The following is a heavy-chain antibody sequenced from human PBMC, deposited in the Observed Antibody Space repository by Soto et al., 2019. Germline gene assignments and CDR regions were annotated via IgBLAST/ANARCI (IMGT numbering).Heavy chain of an antibody. V-gene: IGHV4-30-4*01. J-gene: IGHJ4*02. Sequence: PSETLSLTCTVSGGSISSGDYYWSWIRQPPGKGLEWIGYIYYSGSTYYNPSLKSRVTISVDTSKNQFSLKLSSVTAADTAVYYCARVNFGSGYYFEYWGQGTLVTVSS. D-gene: IGHD3-22*01. CDR3: ARVNFGSGYYFEY. CDR1: GGSISSGDYY. CDR2: IYYSGST.